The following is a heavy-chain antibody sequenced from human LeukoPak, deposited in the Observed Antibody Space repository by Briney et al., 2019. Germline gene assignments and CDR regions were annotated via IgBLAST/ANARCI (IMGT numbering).Heavy chain of an antibody. CDR1: GGSISNYY. Sequence: SETLSLTCSVSGGSISNYYWTWIRQPPGKGLEWIGEINHSGSTNYNPSLKSRVTISVDTSKNQFSLKLSSVTAADTAVYYCARSGRYSGSYYVYWGQGTLVTVSS. CDR3: ARSGRYSGSYYVY. CDR2: INHSGST. V-gene: IGHV4-34*01. J-gene: IGHJ4*02. D-gene: IGHD1-26*01.